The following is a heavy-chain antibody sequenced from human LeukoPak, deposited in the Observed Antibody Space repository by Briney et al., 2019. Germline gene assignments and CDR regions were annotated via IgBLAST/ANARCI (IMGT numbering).Heavy chain of an antibody. CDR1: GFTVSSNY. J-gene: IGHJ3*02. V-gene: IGHV3-53*01. Sequence: PGGSLRLSCAASGFTVSSNYMSWVRQAPGKGLEWVSVIYSGGSTYYADSVKGRFTISRDNSKNTLNLQMNSLRAEDTAVYCCVRLLHDAFDIWGQGTVVTVSS. CDR2: IYSGGST. CDR3: VRLLHDAFDI.